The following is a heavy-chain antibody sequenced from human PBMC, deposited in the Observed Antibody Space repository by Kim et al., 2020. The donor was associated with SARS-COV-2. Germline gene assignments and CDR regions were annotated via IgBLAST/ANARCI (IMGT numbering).Heavy chain of an antibody. CDR3: ASHGDFDH. V-gene: IGHV3-7*03. Sequence: GGSLRLSCAASGFSVSSYWMSWVRQAPGKGLEWVANIKQDGSEKNYVDSVKGRFTISRDNAKNSLYLQMNSLRAEDTAVYYCASHGDFDHWGQGTLVTVSS. CDR2: IKQDGSEK. D-gene: IGHD7-27*01. J-gene: IGHJ4*02. CDR1: GFSVSSYW.